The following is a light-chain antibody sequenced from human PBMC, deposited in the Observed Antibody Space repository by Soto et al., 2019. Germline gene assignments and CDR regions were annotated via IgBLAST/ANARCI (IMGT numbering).Light chain of an antibody. CDR2: GAS. J-gene: IGKJ4*01. CDR1: QSIGDN. CDR3: QQYKSWPPLT. V-gene: IGKV3-15*01. Sequence: DIVMTQSPAILSVSLGERATLSCLASQSIGDNLAWYQQRSGQAPRLLIYGASTRATGVPARFSGSGSGTEFTLTISSLQSDDFAIYYCQQYKSWPPLTFGGGTKVE.